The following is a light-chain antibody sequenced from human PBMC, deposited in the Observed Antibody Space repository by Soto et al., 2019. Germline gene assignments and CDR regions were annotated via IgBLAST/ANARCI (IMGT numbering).Light chain of an antibody. Sequence: DIQMTQSPSSLSAAVGDSVTITCRASQTISTYLNWYQQKPGQAPKLLIYAASILQSGVPSRFSGSGSGTDFTLTISSLQPEDFATYHCQQTYSIPSTFGQGTKVEIK. CDR2: AAS. V-gene: IGKV1-39*01. J-gene: IGKJ1*01. CDR3: QQTYSIPST. CDR1: QTISTY.